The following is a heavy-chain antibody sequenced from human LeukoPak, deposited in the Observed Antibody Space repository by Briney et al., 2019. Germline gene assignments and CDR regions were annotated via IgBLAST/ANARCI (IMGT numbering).Heavy chain of an antibody. V-gene: IGHV1-46*01. D-gene: IGHD5-12*01. Sequence: ASVTVSCKASGYTFTGYYMHWVRQAPGQGLEWMGIINPSGGSTIYAQKFQGRVTMTRDMSTSTVYMELSSLRSEDTAVYYCARERDGYSGYDLGYWGQGTLVSVSS. CDR3: ARERDGYSGYDLGY. J-gene: IGHJ4*02. CDR1: GYTFTGYY. CDR2: INPSGGST.